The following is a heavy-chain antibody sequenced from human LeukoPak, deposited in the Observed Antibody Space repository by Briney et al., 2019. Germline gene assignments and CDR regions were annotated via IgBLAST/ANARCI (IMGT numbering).Heavy chain of an antibody. Sequence: ASVKVSFKASGYTFTSYGISWVRQAPGQGLEWMGWISAYNGNTNYAQKLQGRVTMTTDTSTSTAYMELRSLRSDDTDVYYCARNLGAPPPSSGWSFDYWGQGTLVTVSS. CDR1: GYTFTSYG. V-gene: IGHV1-18*01. D-gene: IGHD6-19*01. J-gene: IGHJ4*02. CDR2: ISAYNGNT. CDR3: ARNLGAPPPSSGWSFDY.